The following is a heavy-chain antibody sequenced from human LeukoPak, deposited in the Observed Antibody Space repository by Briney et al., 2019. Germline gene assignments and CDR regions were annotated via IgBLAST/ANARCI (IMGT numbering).Heavy chain of an antibody. J-gene: IGHJ5*02. CDR3: ASSTVSDWFDP. CDR2: IYYSGST. D-gene: IGHD4-11*01. Sequence: PSETLSLTCTVSGGSISSGDYYWSWIRQPPGKGLEWIGYIYYSGSTYYNPSLKSRVTISVDTSKNQFSLKLSSVTAADTAVYYCASSTVSDWFDPWGQGTLVTVSS. CDR1: GGSISSGDYY. V-gene: IGHV4-30-4*02.